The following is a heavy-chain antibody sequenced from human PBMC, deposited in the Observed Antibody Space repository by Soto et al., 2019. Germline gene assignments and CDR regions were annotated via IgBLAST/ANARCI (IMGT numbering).Heavy chain of an antibody. CDR2: IYYSGTT. CDR1: GGSISSSSYF. J-gene: IGHJ4*01. D-gene: IGHD2-8*01. V-gene: IGHV4-39*01. Sequence: QLQLQESGPGLVKPSETLSLTCTVSGGSISSSSYFWGWVRQPPGKGLDWIGIIYYSGTTYYNPSLRSRLTISVDTSKNQFSLKLSSVTAADTAVYSCARQPADGRWRIDYWGQEPWSPSPQ. CDR3: ARQPADGRWRIDY.